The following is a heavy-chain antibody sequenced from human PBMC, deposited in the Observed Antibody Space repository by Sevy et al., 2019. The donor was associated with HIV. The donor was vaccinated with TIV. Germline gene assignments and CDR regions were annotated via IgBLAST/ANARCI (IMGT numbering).Heavy chain of an antibody. CDR2: MSPKSGST. CDR3: ARGGRGDVLNYGYYYYDMDV. V-gene: IGHV1-8*02. CDR1: GDTFSTYD. J-gene: IGHJ6*02. Sequence: ASVKVSCKASGDTFSTYDINWLRQAPGQGLEWMGWMSPKSGSTGFAQKFQGRLTMTMDTSINTAYMELSSLRSEHTAVYYCARGGRGDVLNYGYYYYDMDVWGQGTTVTVSS. D-gene: IGHD3-9*01.